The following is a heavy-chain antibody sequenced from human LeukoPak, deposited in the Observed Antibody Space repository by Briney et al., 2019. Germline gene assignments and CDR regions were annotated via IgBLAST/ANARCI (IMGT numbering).Heavy chain of an antibody. Sequence: GRSLRLSCAASGFTFCSYGMHWVRAGPGKGLGWVAVISYVGSNKYYADSVEGRFTIPRDNSKNTLSLQMNSLRAEGTAVYYCAKEECQPLYLYYYYGMDVWGQGTTVTVSS. V-gene: IGHV3-30*18. CDR3: AKEECQPLYLYYYYGMDV. CDR1: GFTFCSYG. CDR2: ISYVGSNK. D-gene: IGHD2-2*02. J-gene: IGHJ6*02.